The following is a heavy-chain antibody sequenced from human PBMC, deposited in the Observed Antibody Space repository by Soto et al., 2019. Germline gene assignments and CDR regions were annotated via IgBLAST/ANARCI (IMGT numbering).Heavy chain of an antibody. CDR2: ISAYNGNT. V-gene: IGHV1-18*01. CDR1: GYTFTSCG. J-gene: IGHJ6*04. CDR3: ARDSKFWDIVGGVAATQHLDV. D-gene: IGHD2-15*01. Sequence: ASVKVSCEASGYTFTSCGISWVRQAPGQGLEWMGWISAYNGNTNYAQKLQGRVTMTTDTSTSTAYMELRSLRSDDPAVYYCARDSKFWDIVGGVAATQHLDVGGKGTTVPVSS.